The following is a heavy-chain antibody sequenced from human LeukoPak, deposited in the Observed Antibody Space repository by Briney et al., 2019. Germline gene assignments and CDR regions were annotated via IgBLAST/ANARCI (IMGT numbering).Heavy chain of an antibody. D-gene: IGHD2-15*01. CDR3: AKSPIEGWPAPEGYFDY. CDR1: GFTFSSYG. V-gene: IGHV3-30*02. CDR2: IRYDGSNK. Sequence: GGSLRLSCAASGFTFSSYGMHWVRQAPGKGLEWVAFIRYDGSNKYYADSVKGRFTISRDNSKNTLYLQMNSLRAEDTAVYYCAKSPIEGWPAPEGYFDYWGQGTLVTVSS. J-gene: IGHJ4*02.